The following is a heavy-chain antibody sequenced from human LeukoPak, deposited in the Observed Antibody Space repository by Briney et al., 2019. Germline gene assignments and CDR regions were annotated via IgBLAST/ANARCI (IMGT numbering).Heavy chain of an antibody. Sequence: AAVKVSCKASGYTFTSYGISWVRQAPGQGLEWMGWISAYNGNTNYAQKLQGRVTMTTDTSTSTAYMELRSLRSDDTAVYYCARVPGDYGDYSTGLLFEYWGQGTLVTVSS. V-gene: IGHV1-18*01. D-gene: IGHD4-17*01. CDR1: GYTFTSYG. CDR2: ISAYNGNT. J-gene: IGHJ4*02. CDR3: ARVPGDYGDYSTGLLFEY.